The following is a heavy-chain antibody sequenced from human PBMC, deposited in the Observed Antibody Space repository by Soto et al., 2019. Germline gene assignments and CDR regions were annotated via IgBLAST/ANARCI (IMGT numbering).Heavy chain of an antibody. CDR3: ATDLYCSGGSCYPTPFDY. CDR1: GGSISSSSYY. J-gene: IGHJ4*02. V-gene: IGHV4-39*01. D-gene: IGHD2-15*01. Sequence: QLQLQESGPGLVKPSETLSLTCTVSGGSISSSSYYWGWIRQPPGKGLEWIGSIYYSGSTYYNPSLKSRVTISVDTSKNQFSLKLSSVTAADTAVNYCATDLYCSGGSCYPTPFDYWGQGTLVTVSS. CDR2: IYYSGST.